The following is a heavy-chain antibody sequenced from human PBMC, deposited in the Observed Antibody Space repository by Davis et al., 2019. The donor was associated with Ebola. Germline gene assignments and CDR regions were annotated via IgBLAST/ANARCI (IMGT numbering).Heavy chain of an antibody. Sequence: HTGGSLRLSCAASGFTFSSYGMHWVRQAPGKGLVWVSRIDQDGTRTVYADSVKGRFTIYRDTAKNSLYLQMNSLRAEDTAVYYCARDLAGDIVVVPAAMQGYYYYYGMDVWGQGTTVTVSS. D-gene: IGHD2-2*01. J-gene: IGHJ6*02. V-gene: IGHV3-74*01. CDR1: GFTFSSYG. CDR3: ARDLAGDIVVVPAAMQGYYYYYGMDV. CDR2: IDQDGTRT.